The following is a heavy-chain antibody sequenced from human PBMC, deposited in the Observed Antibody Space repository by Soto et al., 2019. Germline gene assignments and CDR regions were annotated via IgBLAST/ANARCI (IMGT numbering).Heavy chain of an antibody. J-gene: IGHJ4*02. CDR1: GLTFSRYT. CDR3: ARFRSERPFDY. V-gene: IGHV3-30-3*01. Sequence: PGGSLRLSCAASGLTFSRYTMHLVRQAPGKGLEWVAVISYDGNNKYYADSVKGRFTISRDNSKNTLSLQMNSLRPEDTAVYYCARFRSERPFDYWGQGTPVTVSS. CDR2: ISYDGNNK.